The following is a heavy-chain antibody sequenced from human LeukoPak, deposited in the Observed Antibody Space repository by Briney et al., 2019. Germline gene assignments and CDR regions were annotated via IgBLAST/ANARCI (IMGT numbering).Heavy chain of an antibody. CDR2: IYTSGST. V-gene: IGHV4-59*10. D-gene: IGHD1-26*01. CDR1: GGSFSGYY. Sequence: SETLSLTCAVYGGSFSGYYWSWIRQPAGKGLEWIGRIYTSGSTNYNPSLKGRVTMSVDTSKNQFSLKPSSVTAADTAVYYCARVRYSGSYYFDYWGQGTLVTVSS. CDR3: ARVRYSGSYYFDY. J-gene: IGHJ4*02.